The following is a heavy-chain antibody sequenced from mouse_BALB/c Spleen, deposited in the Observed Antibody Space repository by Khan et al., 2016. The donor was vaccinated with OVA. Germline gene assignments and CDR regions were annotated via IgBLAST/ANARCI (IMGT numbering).Heavy chain of an antibody. CDR2: INPSSGGT. D-gene: IGHD2-2*01. V-gene: IGHV1S81*02. J-gene: IGHJ3*01. Sequence: QMQLEESGAELVKPGASVRLSCKASGYTFTSYYLYWVKQSPGQGLEWIGDINPSSGGTNFNEKFKSKATLTVDKSSSTAYIQLNSLTSEDSAVYYCTRSGYGSFAYWGQGTLVTVSA. CDR1: GYTFTSYY. CDR3: TRSGYGSFAY.